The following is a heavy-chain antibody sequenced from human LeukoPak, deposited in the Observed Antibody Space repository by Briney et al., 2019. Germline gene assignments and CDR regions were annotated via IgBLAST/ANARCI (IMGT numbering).Heavy chain of an antibody. CDR2: IYYSGNT. Sequence: SETLSLTCTVSGGSISSYYWSWIRQPPGKGLEWIGHIYYSGNTYYNPSLKSRVTISVDTSKNQLSLKLSSVTAADTAVYYCARSKAHLSTSWYGTWFDPWGQGTLVTVSS. V-gene: IGHV4-59*08. J-gene: IGHJ5*02. D-gene: IGHD2-2*01. CDR3: ARSKAHLSTSWYGTWFDP. CDR1: GGSISSYY.